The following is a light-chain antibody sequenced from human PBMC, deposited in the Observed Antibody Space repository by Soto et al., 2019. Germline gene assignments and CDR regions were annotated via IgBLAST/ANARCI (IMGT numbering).Light chain of an antibody. CDR2: QAS. CDR3: QQYNSYST. J-gene: IGKJ1*01. CDR1: QSISSW. V-gene: IGKV1-5*03. Sequence: DIQMTQSPSTLPASVGDRVTITCRASQSISSWLAWYQQKPGKAPKLLIYQASNLESGVPSRFSGSGSGTEFTLTISRLQPDDFATYYCQQYNSYSTFGQGTKVEIK.